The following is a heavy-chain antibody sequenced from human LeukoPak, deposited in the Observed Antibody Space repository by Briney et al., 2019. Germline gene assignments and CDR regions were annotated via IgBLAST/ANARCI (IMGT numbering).Heavy chain of an antibody. CDR3: PKSDDSSGYLPPFDP. J-gene: IGHJ5*02. V-gene: IGHV4-31*03. D-gene: IGHD3-22*01. Sequence: SETLSLTCSVSGVSISSGGFYWSWIRQLPGKGLEWIGYIYYTGTTYYNPSLRTRVIISVDTSKNQFSLKVNSVTASDTAVYYCPKSDDSSGYLPPFDPWARGTLVPVSS. CDR1: GVSISSGGFY. CDR2: IYYTGTT.